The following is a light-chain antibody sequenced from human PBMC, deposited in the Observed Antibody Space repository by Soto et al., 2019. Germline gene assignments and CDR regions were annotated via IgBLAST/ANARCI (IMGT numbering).Light chain of an antibody. Sequence: QSALTQPASVSGSPGQSITISCTGTGSDIGSYNFVSWYQHHPGKAPKLMIYEVSNRPSGVSDRFSGSKSDNTASLSISGLQAEDVGDYYCYSYTSSSTYVFGTVTKLTVL. V-gene: IGLV2-14*01. CDR1: GSDIGSYNF. CDR2: EVS. J-gene: IGLJ1*01. CDR3: YSYTSSSTYV.